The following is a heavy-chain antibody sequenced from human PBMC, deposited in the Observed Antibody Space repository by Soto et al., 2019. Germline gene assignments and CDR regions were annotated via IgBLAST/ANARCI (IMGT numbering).Heavy chain of an antibody. CDR3: AKAYLKYSSGWYYFDY. CDR1: GYIFTGYY. Sequence: ASVKGSCKASGYIFTGYYIHWVRQAAGQRREWMGWINANSGATKYADSVKGRFTISRDNSKNTLYLQMNSLRAEDTAVYYCAKAYLKYSSGWYYFDYWGQGTLVTVSS. V-gene: IGHV1-2*02. CDR2: INANSGAT. J-gene: IGHJ4*02. D-gene: IGHD6-19*01.